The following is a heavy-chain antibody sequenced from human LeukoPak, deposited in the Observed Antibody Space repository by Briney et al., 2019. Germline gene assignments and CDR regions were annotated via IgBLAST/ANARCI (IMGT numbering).Heavy chain of an antibody. CDR3: TRVGYIDEGIDY. J-gene: IGHJ4*02. V-gene: IGHV3-7*04. D-gene: IGHD5-24*01. CDR1: GFSFGSHW. Sequence: GGSLRLSCAASGFSFGSHWMNWVRQAPGKGLEWVAIINQNGGSIGYGDSVKGRFTISRDNAKNSLYLQMNSLRAEDTAIYYCTRVGYIDEGIDYWGQGTLVTVSS. CDR2: INQNGGSI.